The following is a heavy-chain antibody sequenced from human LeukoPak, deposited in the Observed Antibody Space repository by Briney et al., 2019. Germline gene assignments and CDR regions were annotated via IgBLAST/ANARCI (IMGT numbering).Heavy chain of an antibody. CDR1: GFTFSSYA. CDR2: ISGSGGST. Sequence: GGSLRLSCAASGFTFSSYAMSWVRQAPGKGLEWVSAISGSGGSTYYADSVKGRFTISRGNSKNTLYLQMNSLRAEDTAVYYCAKDVGATFSPIDYWGQGTLVTVSS. CDR3: AKDVGATFSPIDY. V-gene: IGHV3-23*01. J-gene: IGHJ4*02. D-gene: IGHD1-26*01.